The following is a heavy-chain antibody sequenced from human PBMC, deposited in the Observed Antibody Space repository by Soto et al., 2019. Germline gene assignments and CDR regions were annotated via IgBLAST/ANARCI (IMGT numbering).Heavy chain of an antibody. CDR1: GFTFSSYS. V-gene: IGHV3-30-3*01. D-gene: IGHD3-22*01. CDR2: TSYDGSNK. CDR3: ARDRGYYYDSSGYAFDI. Sequence: PGGSLILSCAASGFTFSSYSMHWVRQAPGKGLEWVAVTSYDGSNKYYADSVKGRFTISRDNSKNTLYLQMNSLRAEDTAVYYCARDRGYYYDSSGYAFDIWGQGTMVTVSS. J-gene: IGHJ3*02.